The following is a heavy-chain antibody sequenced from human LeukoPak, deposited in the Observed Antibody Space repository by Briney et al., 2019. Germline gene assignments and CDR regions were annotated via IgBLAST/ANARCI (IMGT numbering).Heavy chain of an antibody. D-gene: IGHD1-26*01. V-gene: IGHV4-59*01. Sequence: SETLSLTCAVSSDSISGYYWSWIRQPPGKGLEWIGYIYYSGSTKYNPSLKSRVTISVDTSKNQFSLRLSSVTAADTARYYCAREKYGGSNDYWGQGTLVTVSS. CDR2: IYYSGST. CDR3: AREKYGGSNDY. J-gene: IGHJ4*02. CDR1: SDSISGYY.